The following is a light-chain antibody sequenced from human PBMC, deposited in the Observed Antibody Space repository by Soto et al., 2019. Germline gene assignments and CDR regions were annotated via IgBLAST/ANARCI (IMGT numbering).Light chain of an antibody. J-gene: IGKJ1*01. CDR3: QQYGTSPPGT. CDR1: QSVSSSY. V-gene: IGKV3-20*01. Sequence: EIVFSQSPCTLSLSPGERATLSCRASQSVSSSYLAWYQQKPVQAPRPLIYGASSRATGIPDRFSGSGSGTDFTLTISRLEPEDFAVYYCQQYGTSPPGTFGQGTKVDIK. CDR2: GAS.